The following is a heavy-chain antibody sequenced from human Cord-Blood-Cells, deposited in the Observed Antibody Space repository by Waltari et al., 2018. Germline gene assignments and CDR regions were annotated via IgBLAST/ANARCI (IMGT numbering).Heavy chain of an antibody. Sequence: VSSNYMSWVRQAPGKGLEWVSVIYSGGSTYYADSVKGRFTISRDNSKNTLYLQMNSLRAEDTAVYYCARGRYSSGFDYWGQGTLVTVSS. CDR3: ARGRYSSGFDY. V-gene: IGHV3-53*01. CDR1: VSSNY. D-gene: IGHD6-19*01. J-gene: IGHJ4*02. CDR2: IYSGGST.